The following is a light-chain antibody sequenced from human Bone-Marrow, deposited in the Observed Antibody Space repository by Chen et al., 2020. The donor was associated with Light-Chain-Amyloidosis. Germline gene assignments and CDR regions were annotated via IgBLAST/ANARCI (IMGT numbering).Light chain of an antibody. CDR2: DDS. J-gene: IGLJ3*02. V-gene: IGLV3-21*02. Sequence: SYVLTQPSSVSVAQGQTATIACGGNNIGSTSLHWYQQTPGQAPLLVVYDDSDRRSGIPERLSGSTSGNTATLTSSSVEAGDEADYYCQVWDRSSDRPVFGGGTKLTVL. CDR3: QVWDRSSDRPV. CDR1: NIGSTS.